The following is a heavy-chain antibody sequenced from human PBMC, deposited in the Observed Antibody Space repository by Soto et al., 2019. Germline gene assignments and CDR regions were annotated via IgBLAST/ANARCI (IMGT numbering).Heavy chain of an antibody. Sequence: SETLSLTCAVYGGSFSGYYWSWIRQPPGKGLEWIGEINHSGSTNYNPSLKSRVTISVDTSKNQFSLKLSSVTAADTAVYYCARGRIVVVPAAIKNWFDPWGQGILVTVSS. CDR1: GGSFSGYY. V-gene: IGHV4-34*01. J-gene: IGHJ5*02. D-gene: IGHD2-2*01. CDR3: ARGRIVVVPAAIKNWFDP. CDR2: INHSGST.